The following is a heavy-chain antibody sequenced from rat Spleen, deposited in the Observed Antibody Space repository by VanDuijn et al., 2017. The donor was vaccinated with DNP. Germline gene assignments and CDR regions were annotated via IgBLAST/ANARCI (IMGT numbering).Heavy chain of an antibody. CDR3: VRRGGKGLFSK. CDR1: GFTFSSYD. J-gene: IGHJ3*01. V-gene: IGHV5-25*01. CDR2: VNTGGGIT. Sequence: EVQLVESGGGLLQPGRSLKLSCAASGFTFSSYDMAWVRQAPSKGLEWVACVNTGGGITYYRDSVKGRFIVSRDNAKSTLDLQMDSLRSEDTATYYCVRRGGKGLFSKWGQGTLVTVSS. D-gene: IGHD3-1*01.